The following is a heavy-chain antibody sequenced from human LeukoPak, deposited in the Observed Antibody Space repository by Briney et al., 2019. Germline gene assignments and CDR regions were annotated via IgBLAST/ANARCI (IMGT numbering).Heavy chain of an antibody. CDR3: ARAMPHDNWFNP. V-gene: IGHV3-74*01. J-gene: IGHJ5*02. Sequence: GGSLRLSCAASGFTFSSFWITWVRQAPGKGLEWVSFIYSDNTHYSDSVKGRFTISGDNAKNTLYLQMNSLRAEDTAVYYCARAMPHDNWFNPWGQGSLVTVSS. CDR2: IYSDNT. D-gene: IGHD2-2*01. CDR1: GFTFSSFW.